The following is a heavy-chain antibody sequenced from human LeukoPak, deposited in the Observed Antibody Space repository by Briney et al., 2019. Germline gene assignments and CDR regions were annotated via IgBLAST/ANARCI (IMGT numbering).Heavy chain of an antibody. CDR1: GGSISSGGYS. D-gene: IGHD3-10*01. CDR3: ARVLVRGVIINP. J-gene: IGHJ5*02. Sequence: PSETLSLTCAVPGGSISSGGYSWGWIRQPPGKGLGWIGYIYHSGSTYYNPSLKSRATISVDRSKNQFSLKLSSVTAADTAVYYCARVLVRGVIINPWGQGTLVTVSS. CDR2: IYHSGST. V-gene: IGHV4-30-2*01.